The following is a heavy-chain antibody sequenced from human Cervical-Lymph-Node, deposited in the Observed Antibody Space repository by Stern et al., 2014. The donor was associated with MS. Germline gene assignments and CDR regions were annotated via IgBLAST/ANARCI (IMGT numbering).Heavy chain of an antibody. CDR3: ARFYYDSSSYSFDY. CDR1: GYTFTDYY. D-gene: IGHD3-22*01. V-gene: IGHV1-2*06. CDR2: VNPNSGDT. J-gene: IGHJ4*02. Sequence: QVQLVQSGAEVKKPGASVKVSCKASGYTFTDYYMHWVRQAPGQGLEWMGRVNPNSGDTNYAQKFQGRVTMTRDTSITTSYMELSGLRSDDTAVYYCARFYYDSSSYSFDYWGQGTLVTVSS.